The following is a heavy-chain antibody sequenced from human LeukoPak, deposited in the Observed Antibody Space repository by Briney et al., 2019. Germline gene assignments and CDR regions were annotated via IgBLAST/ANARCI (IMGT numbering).Heavy chain of an antibody. CDR3: ARDKTLAYCGGDCYPGT. Sequence: SQTLSLTCIVSGDSINSGSYYWRWIRQPAGKGLEWIGRICTSGSTDYNPSLKSRFTIAVETSKNEFSLKLSSVTAADTAVYYCARDKTLAYCGGDCYPGTWGQGALATVSS. D-gene: IGHD2-21*01. V-gene: IGHV4-61*02. J-gene: IGHJ5*02. CDR2: ICTSGST. CDR1: GDSINSGSYY.